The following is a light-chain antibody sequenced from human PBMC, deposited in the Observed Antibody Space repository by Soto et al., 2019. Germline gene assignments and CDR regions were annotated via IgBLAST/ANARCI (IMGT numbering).Light chain of an antibody. Sequence: QSVLTQPASVSGSPGQSITIPCTGTSSDVGNYNFVSWYQHHPGKAPKLMIYEVSHRPSGISNRFSGSKSGNTASLTISGLQAEDEANYSCSSHTTSTNGAFGGGPSSPS. CDR2: EVS. CDR3: SSHTTSTNGA. V-gene: IGLV2-14*01. J-gene: IGLJ2*01. CDR1: SSDVGNYNF.